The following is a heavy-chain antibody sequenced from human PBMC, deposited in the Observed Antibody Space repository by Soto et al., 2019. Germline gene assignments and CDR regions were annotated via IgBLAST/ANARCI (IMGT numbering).Heavy chain of an antibody. D-gene: IGHD6-6*01. CDR1: GYTFTAYY. V-gene: IGHV1-2*02. CDR3: ARSIAARRTVDY. Sequence: ASVKVSCKASGYTFTAYYMHWVRQAPGQGLERMGWVNPNSGGTNYAQKFQGRVTMTRDTSISTAYMELTRLRSDDTAVYYCARSIAARRTVDYWGQGTLVTVSS. J-gene: IGHJ4*01. CDR2: VNPNSGGT.